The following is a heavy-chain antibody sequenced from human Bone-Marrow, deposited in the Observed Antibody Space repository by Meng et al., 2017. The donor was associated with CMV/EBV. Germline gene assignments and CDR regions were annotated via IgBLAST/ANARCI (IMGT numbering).Heavy chain of an antibody. Sequence: GESLKISCAASGVTFSSYWRSGVRQAPGKGLEWVANIKQDGSEKYYVDSVKGRFTISRDNAKNSLYLQMNSLRAEDTAVYYCAREASWYFDLWGRGTLATVSS. J-gene: IGHJ2*01. V-gene: IGHV3-7*01. CDR1: GVTFSSYW. CDR2: IKQDGSEK. CDR3: AREASWYFDL.